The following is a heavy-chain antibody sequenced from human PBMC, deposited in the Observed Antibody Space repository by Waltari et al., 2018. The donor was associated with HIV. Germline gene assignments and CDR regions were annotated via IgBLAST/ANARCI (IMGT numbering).Heavy chain of an antibody. D-gene: IGHD3-10*01. CDR1: GFTFSSSG. CDR2: ISGSGGRT. Sequence: EVQLLESGGGLVQPGGSLRLYCAASGFTFSSSGMRWVRQGPGKGLEWVSHISGSGGRTYYADSVKGRFTISRDNSKNTLYLQMNSLRVEDTALYYCAKDLRLAQVGDYWGQGTLVTVSS. J-gene: IGHJ4*02. V-gene: IGHV3-23*01. CDR3: AKDLRLAQVGDY.